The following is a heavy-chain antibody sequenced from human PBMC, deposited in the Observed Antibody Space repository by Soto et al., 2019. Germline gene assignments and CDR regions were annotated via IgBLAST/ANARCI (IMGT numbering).Heavy chain of an antibody. Sequence: QVQLVQSGAEVKKPGDSVKVSCKTSGYTFTDYYMHWVRQAPGQGFEWMGGINPKSGGTNYAQKFQGRVTMTRDTSISTAYMELSRLRSDDTAVYYCARERVGTTGIEYYYYGMDVWGQGTTVTVSS. V-gene: IGHV1-2*02. CDR2: INPKSGGT. CDR1: GYTFTDYY. J-gene: IGHJ6*02. CDR3: ARERVGTTGIEYYYYGMDV. D-gene: IGHD1-1*01.